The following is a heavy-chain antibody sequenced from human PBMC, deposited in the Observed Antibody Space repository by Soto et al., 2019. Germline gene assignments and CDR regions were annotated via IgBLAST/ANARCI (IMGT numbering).Heavy chain of an antibody. CDR2: IIPIFGTA. CDR1: GGTFSRYA. Sequence: QVQRVQSGAEVKKPGSSVKVSCKASGGTFSRYAISWVRQAPGQGLEWMGGIIPIFGTANYAQKFQGRVTITADESTSTAYMELSSLRFEVTALYYCARAIVGPTTTGWLDPWGQGTLVTVSS. J-gene: IGHJ5*02. D-gene: IGHD1-26*01. CDR3: ARAIVGPTTTGWLDP. V-gene: IGHV1-69*01.